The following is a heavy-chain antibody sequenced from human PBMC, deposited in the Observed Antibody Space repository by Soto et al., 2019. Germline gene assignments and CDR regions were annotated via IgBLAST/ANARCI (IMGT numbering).Heavy chain of an antibody. Sequence: GESLKISCKGSGYSFTKYWIAWVRQMPGKGLEWMGAIYPVDFDTRYRPSFQGQVTISADKSISTAYLQLTSLKASDTAMYYCARRPGSGELDYWGQGTLVTVSS. J-gene: IGHJ4*02. V-gene: IGHV5-51*01. CDR2: IYPVDFDT. D-gene: IGHD3-10*01. CDR3: ARRPGSGELDY. CDR1: GYSFTKYW.